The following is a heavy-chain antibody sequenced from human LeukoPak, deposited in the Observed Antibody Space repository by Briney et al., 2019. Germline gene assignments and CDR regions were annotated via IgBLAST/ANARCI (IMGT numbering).Heavy chain of an antibody. CDR3: AKGDIVVVTAIQHAFDI. J-gene: IGHJ3*02. V-gene: IGHV1-69*06. D-gene: IGHD2-21*02. Sequence: SVKVSCKASGGTFSSYAISWVRQAPGQGLEWMGRIIPIFGTANYAQKFQGRVTITADKSTSTAYMELSSLRSEDTAVYYCAKGDIVVVTAIQHAFDIWGQGTMVTVSS. CDR2: IIPIFGTA. CDR1: GGTFSSYA.